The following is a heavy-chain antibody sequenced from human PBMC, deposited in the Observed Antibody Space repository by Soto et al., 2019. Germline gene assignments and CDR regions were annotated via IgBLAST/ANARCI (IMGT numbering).Heavy chain of an antibody. V-gene: IGHV4-59*01. Sequence: SETLSLTCTVSGGSISSYYWSWIRQPPGKGLEWIGYIYYSGSTNYNPSLKSRVTISVDTSKNQFSLKLSSVTAADTAVYYCARDLVTPYPPSNWFDPWGQGTLVTVSS. J-gene: IGHJ5*02. CDR2: IYYSGST. CDR3: ARDLVTPYPPSNWFDP. D-gene: IGHD2-15*01. CDR1: GGSISSYY.